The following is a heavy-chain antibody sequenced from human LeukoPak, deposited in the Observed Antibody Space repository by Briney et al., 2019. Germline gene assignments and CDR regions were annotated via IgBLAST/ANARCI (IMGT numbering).Heavy chain of an antibody. CDR3: AKGKGSSWPRGWFDP. CDR1: GFTFSSYA. J-gene: IGHJ5*02. Sequence: GGSLRLSCAASGFTFSSYAMSWVRQAPGKGLEWVSAISGSGGSTYYADSVKGRFTISRDNSKNTLYLQMNSLRAEDTAAYYCAKGKGSSWPRGWFDPWGQGTLVTVSS. V-gene: IGHV3-23*01. D-gene: IGHD6-13*01. CDR2: ISGSGGST.